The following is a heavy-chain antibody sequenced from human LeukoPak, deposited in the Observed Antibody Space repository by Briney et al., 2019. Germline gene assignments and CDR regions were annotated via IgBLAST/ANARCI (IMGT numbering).Heavy chain of an antibody. V-gene: IGHV4-31*03. D-gene: IGHD1-26*01. Sequence: ASETLSLTCTVSGGSISSGGYYWSWIRQHPGKGLEWIGYIYYSGSTYYNPSLKSRVTISVDTSKNQFSLKLSSVTAADTAVYYCARGSRRAFVYWGQGTLVTVSS. CDR2: IYYSGST. J-gene: IGHJ4*02. CDR3: ARGSRRAFVY. CDR1: GGSISSGGYY.